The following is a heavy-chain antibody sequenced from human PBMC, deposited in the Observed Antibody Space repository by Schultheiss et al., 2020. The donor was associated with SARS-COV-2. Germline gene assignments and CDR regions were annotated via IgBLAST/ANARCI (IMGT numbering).Heavy chain of an antibody. J-gene: IGHJ2*01. Sequence: GGSLRLSCAASGFTFSSYGMHWVRQAPGKGLEWVAVIWYDGSNKYYADSVKGRFTISRDNSKNTLYLQMNSLRAEDTAVYYCASLLLWFGEPSFDLWGRGTLVTVSS. CDR3: ASLLLWFGEPSFDL. V-gene: IGHV3-33*01. CDR2: IWYDGSNK. CDR1: GFTFSSYG. D-gene: IGHD3-10*01.